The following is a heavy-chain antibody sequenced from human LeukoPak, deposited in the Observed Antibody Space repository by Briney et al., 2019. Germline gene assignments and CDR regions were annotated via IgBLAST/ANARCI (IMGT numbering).Heavy chain of an antibody. CDR3: ARGAGELPIDY. V-gene: IGHV3-11*06. CDR2: ISFSSGDT. Sequence: GGSLRLSCAASGFSFGHYYMSWFRQAPGKGPESVSYISFSSGDTNYGDSVRGRFTISRDNAKNSLYLQMNSLRVEDTAVYYCARGAGELPIDYWGQGTMATVSS. J-gene: IGHJ4*02. D-gene: IGHD3-10*01. CDR1: GFSFGHYY.